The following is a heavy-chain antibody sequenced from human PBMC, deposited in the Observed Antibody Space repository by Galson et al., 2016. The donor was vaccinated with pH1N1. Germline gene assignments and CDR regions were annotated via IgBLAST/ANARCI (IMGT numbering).Heavy chain of an antibody. Sequence: SGAEVKKPGDSLRISCKGSGYSFTAFWIAWVRQTPGKGLEWMGIIYPGDSDTRYSPSFQGQVTISVDKSITTAYLQWSSLKASDTAIYHCALSPIGTRRNWFAPWGQGTRVIVSS. J-gene: IGHJ5*02. D-gene: IGHD3-10*01. V-gene: IGHV5-51*06. CDR1: GYSFTAFW. CDR2: IYPGDSDT. CDR3: ALSPIGTRRNWFAP.